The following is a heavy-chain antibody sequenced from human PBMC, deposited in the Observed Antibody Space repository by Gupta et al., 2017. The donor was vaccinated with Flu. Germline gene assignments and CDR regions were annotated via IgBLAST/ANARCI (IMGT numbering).Heavy chain of an antibody. CDR3: ARRRAECCAGLGGLDS. Sequence: PPGKVLEWIANVVFDGRPCYNPSLNSRITISLDTSKNQFSLKRRPATTADAAVYYCARRRAECCAGLGGLDSGGQEMLVAGSS. V-gene: IGHV4-39*01. CDR2: VVFDGRP. J-gene: IGHJ5*01. D-gene: IGHD3-16*01.